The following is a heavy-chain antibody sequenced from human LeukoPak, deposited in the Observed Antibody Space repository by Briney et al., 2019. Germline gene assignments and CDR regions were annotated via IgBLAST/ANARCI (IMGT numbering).Heavy chain of an antibody. CDR1: GFTFSTYS. V-gene: IGHV3-21*01. CDR2: ISGSSSDV. CDR3: ARGQRWYFYFDY. Sequence: PGRSLRLSCAASGFTFSTYSMNWVRQAPGKGQEWVSSISGSSSDVYYADSVKGRFTISRDNAKNSLYLQMNSLRAEDTAVYYCARGQRWYFYFDYWGQGTLVTVSS. D-gene: IGHD2-15*01. J-gene: IGHJ4*02.